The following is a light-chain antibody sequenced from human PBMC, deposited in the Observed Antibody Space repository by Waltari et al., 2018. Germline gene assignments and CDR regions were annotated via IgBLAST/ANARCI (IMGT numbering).Light chain of an antibody. J-gene: IGKJ1*01. CDR1: QSVETN. CDR3: QQYHNWPPWA. CDR2: GAS. V-gene: IGKV3-15*01. Sequence: DIVMTQSPATLSVSPGERATLSCRASQSVETNLAWSQQRPGQAPRLLLYGASSRATGIPARFSGSGSGTDFTLTINSLQPEDFALYYCQQYHNWPPWAFGQGTKVEIK.